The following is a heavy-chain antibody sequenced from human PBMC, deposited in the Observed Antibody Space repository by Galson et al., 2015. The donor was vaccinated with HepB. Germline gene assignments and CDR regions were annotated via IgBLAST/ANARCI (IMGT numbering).Heavy chain of an antibody. J-gene: IGHJ4*02. CDR3: VATRIQLWSPPFDS. Sequence: SLRLSCAASGLTFSTYAMHWVRQAPGKGLEWVAIISHDGSSKYFADSVKGRFTISRDNSKNNVYVQMDSLRVEDTAVYYCVATRIQLWSPPFDSWGQGTLVTVSS. V-gene: IGHV3-30-3*01. CDR2: ISHDGSSK. D-gene: IGHD5-18*01. CDR1: GLTFSTYA.